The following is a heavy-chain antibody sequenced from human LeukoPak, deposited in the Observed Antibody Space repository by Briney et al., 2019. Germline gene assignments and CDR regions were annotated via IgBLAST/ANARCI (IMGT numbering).Heavy chain of an antibody. CDR1: GFTFSSYR. CDR2: IKQDGSEK. CDR3: ASHSSSWPYFDY. V-gene: IGHV3-7*01. J-gene: IGHJ4*02. Sequence: GGSLRLSCAASGFTFSSYRMSWVRQAPGKGLEWVANIKQDGSEKYYVDSVKGRFTISRDNAKNSLYLQMNSLRAEDTAVYYCASHSSSWPYFDYWGQGTLVTVSS. D-gene: IGHD6-13*01.